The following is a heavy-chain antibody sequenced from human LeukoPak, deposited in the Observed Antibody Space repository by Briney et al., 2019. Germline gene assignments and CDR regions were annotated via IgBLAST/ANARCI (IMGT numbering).Heavy chain of an antibody. J-gene: IGHJ4*02. V-gene: IGHV3-30*18. CDR3: AKPDYCSGGSCYRATFDY. CDR1: GVTFSSYG. D-gene: IGHD2-15*01. CDR2: ISYDGSNK. Sequence: GGSLRLSCAASGVTFSSYGMHWVRQAPGKGLEWVAVISYDGSNKYYADSVKGRFTISRDNSKNTLYLQMNSLRAEDTAVYYCAKPDYCSGGSCYRATFDYWGQGTLVTVSS.